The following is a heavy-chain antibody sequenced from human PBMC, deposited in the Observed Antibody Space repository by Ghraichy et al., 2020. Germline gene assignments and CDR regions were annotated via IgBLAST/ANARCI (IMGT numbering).Heavy chain of an antibody. J-gene: IGHJ4*02. Sequence: ASVKVSCKTSGYSFTNYDINWVRQATGQGLEWMGRMNPNTGTTAYAPKFQGRLTVTRNTSTSTAFMELSTLRSEDTGVYYCARGPGPARPSFDYWGQGTLVTVSS. CDR1: GYSFTNYD. V-gene: IGHV1-8*02. CDR2: MNPNTGTT. CDR3: ARGPGPARPSFDY.